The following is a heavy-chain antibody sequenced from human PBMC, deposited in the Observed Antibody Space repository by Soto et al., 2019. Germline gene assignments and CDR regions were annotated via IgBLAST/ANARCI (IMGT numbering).Heavy chain of an antibody. V-gene: IGHV3-74*01. J-gene: IGHJ4*02. D-gene: IGHD4-17*01. Sequence: GGSLRLSCAASGFTFSSYWMHWVRQAPGKGLVWVSRINSDGSSTSYADSVKGRFTIPRDNAKNTLYLQMNSLRAEDTAVYYCARATFGADYGGNSDYWGQGTLVTVSS. CDR2: INSDGSST. CDR1: GFTFSSYW. CDR3: ARATFGADYGGNSDY.